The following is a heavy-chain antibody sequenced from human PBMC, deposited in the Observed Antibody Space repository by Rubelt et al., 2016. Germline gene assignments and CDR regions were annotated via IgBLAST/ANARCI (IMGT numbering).Heavy chain of an antibody. D-gene: IGHD3-22*01. Sequence: EVQLVEAGGGLVQPGGSPRLSRAASGITFGTSDMTWVRQAPGKGLEWVEALNSRGRHTYYADSGKGRFNISRDNSKNTRYQEMNSLGTEETATYYWAKYSRSGGNRFDSWGQGTLVTVSS. CDR1: GITFGTSD. CDR2: LNSRGRHT. J-gene: IGHJ5*01. CDR3: AKYSRSGGNRFDS. V-gene: IGHV3-23*04.